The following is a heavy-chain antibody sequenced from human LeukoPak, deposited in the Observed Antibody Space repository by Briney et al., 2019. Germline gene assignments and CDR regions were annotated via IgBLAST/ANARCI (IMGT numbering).Heavy chain of an antibody. CDR2: IIPIFGTA. CDR3: ARLNYDSSGYYY. V-gene: IGHV1-69*05. CDR1: GGTFSSYA. Sequence: SVKVSCKASGGTFSSYAISWVRQAPGQGLEWMGGIIPIFGTANYAQKFQGRVTITTDGSTSTAYMELSSLRSEDTAVYYCARLNYDSSGYYYWGQGTLVTVSS. J-gene: IGHJ4*02. D-gene: IGHD3-22*01.